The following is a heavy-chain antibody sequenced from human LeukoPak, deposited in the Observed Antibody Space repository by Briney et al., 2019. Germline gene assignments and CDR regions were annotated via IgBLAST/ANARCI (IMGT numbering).Heavy chain of an antibody. CDR2: IYPANSDT. V-gene: IGHV5-51*01. Sequence: GESLQISCKASGYIFTSYWIGWVRQMPGKGLEWMAIIYPANSDTRYSPSFQGQDTISADKSISTAYLQWSSLKASDTAMYYCARPACSSTSCYLYFQYWGQGTLVTVSS. CDR1: GYIFTSYW. J-gene: IGHJ1*01. D-gene: IGHD2-2*01. CDR3: ARPACSSTSCYLYFQY.